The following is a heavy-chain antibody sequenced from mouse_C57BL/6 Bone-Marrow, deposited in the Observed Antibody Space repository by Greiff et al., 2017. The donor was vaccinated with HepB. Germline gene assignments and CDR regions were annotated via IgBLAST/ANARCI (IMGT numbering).Heavy chain of an antibody. V-gene: IGHV3-6*01. D-gene: IGHD1-1*01. CDR1: GYSITSGYY. J-gene: IGHJ2*01. Sequence: EVQLVESGPGLVKPSQSLSLTCSVTGYSITSGYYWNWIRQFPGNKLEWMGYISYDGSNNYNPSLKNRISITRDTSKNQFFLKLNSVTTEDTATYYCARWGYYYGHFDYWGQGTTLTVSS. CDR3: ARWGYYYGHFDY. CDR2: ISYDGSN.